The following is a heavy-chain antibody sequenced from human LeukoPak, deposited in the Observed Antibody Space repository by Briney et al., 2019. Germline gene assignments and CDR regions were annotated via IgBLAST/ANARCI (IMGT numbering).Heavy chain of an antibody. V-gene: IGHV3-30*02. Sequence: AGGSLRLSCAASGFTFSSYGMHWVRQAPGKGLEWVAFIRYDGSNKYYADSVKGRFTISRDNSKNTLYLQMNSLRAEDTAVYYCAKDLGLGEQQRSFDYWGQGTLVTVSS. J-gene: IGHJ4*02. CDR3: AKDLGLGEQQRSFDY. CDR1: GFTFSSYG. CDR2: IRYDGSNK. D-gene: IGHD6-13*01.